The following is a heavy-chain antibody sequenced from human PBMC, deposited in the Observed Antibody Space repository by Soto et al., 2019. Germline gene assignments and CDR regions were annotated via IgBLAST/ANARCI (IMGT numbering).Heavy chain of an antibody. CDR1: GYTFTSYG. J-gene: IGHJ6*02. CDR3: ARDSITIFGVVTPSYYGMDV. Sequence: GPSVKVSCKASGYTFTSYGISWVRQAPGQELEWMGWISAYNGNTNYAQKLQGRVTMATDTSTSTAYMELRSLRSDDTAVYYCARDSITIFGVVTPSYYGMDVWGQGTTVTVSS. V-gene: IGHV1-18*01. D-gene: IGHD3-3*01. CDR2: ISAYNGNT.